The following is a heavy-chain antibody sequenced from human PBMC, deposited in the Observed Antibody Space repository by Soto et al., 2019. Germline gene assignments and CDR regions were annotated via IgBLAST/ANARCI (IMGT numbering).Heavy chain of an antibody. V-gene: IGHV1-18*01. D-gene: IGHD2-15*01. CDR1: GYTFTSYG. Sequence: GASVKVPCKASGYTFTSYGISWARQAPGQGLEWMGWISAYNGNTNYAQKLQGRVTMTTDTSTSTAYMELRSLRSDDTAVYYCARDLLGSYCSGGSCYGNWFDPWGQGTLVTVSS. CDR3: ARDLLGSYCSGGSCYGNWFDP. J-gene: IGHJ5*02. CDR2: ISAYNGNT.